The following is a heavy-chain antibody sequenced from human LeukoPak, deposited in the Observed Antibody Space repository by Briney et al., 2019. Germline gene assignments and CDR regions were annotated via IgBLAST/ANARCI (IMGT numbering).Heavy chain of an antibody. CDR1: GFTFSSYG. V-gene: IGHV3-30*18. CDR3: AKERGQQLFYSYYGMDV. CDR2: ISYDGSNK. D-gene: IGHD6-13*01. Sequence: GGSLRLSCAASGFTFSSYGMHWVRQAPGKGLEWVAVISYDGSNKYYADSVKGRFTISRDNSKNTLYLQMNSLRAEDTAVYYCAKERGQQLFYSYYGMDVWGQGTTVTVSS. J-gene: IGHJ6*02.